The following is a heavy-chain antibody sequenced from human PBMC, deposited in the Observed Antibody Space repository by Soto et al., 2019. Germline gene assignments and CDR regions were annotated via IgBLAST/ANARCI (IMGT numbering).Heavy chain of an antibody. Sequence: ASVKVSCTVSGYTLTELSMHWVRQAPGKGLEWMGGFDPEDGETIYAQKFQGRVTMTEDTSTDTAYMELSSLRSEDTAVYYCATVFYCSSTSCPMSYFQHWGQGTLVTVSS. V-gene: IGHV1-24*01. J-gene: IGHJ1*01. D-gene: IGHD2-2*01. CDR1: GYTLTELS. CDR3: ATVFYCSSTSCPMSYFQH. CDR2: FDPEDGET.